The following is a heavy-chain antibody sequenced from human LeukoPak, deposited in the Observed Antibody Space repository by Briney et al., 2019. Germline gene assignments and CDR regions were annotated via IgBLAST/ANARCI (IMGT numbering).Heavy chain of an antibody. CDR3: ARWREYYYDSSGYCLAFDI. J-gene: IGHJ3*02. CDR2: MNPNSGNT. CDR1: GYTFTSYD. D-gene: IGHD3-22*01. V-gene: IGHV1-8*01. Sequence: GASVKVSCKASGYTFTSYDINWVRQATGQGLEWMGWMNPNSGNTGYAQKFQGRVTMTRNTSISTAYMELSSLRSEDTAVYYCARWREYYYDSSGYCLAFDIWGQGTMVTVSS.